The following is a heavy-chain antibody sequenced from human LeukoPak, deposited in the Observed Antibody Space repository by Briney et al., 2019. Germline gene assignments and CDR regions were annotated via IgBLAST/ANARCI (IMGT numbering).Heavy chain of an antibody. V-gene: IGHV1-69*13. D-gene: IGHD3-3*01. CDR1: GGTFSSYA. J-gene: IGHJ4*02. CDR2: IIPIFGTA. Sequence: SMKVSCKASGGTFSSYAISWVRQAPGQGLEWMGGIIPIFGTANYAQKFQGRVTITADESTSTAYMELSSLRSEDTAVYYCARDFWSGSYYFDYWGQGTLVTVSS. CDR3: ARDFWSGSYYFDY.